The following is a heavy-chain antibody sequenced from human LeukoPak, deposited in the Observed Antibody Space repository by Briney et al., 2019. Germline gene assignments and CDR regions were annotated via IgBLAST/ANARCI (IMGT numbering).Heavy chain of an antibody. CDR3: ARDNWGSYRPNYFDY. CDR2: IYHSGST. Sequence: SETLSLTCTVSGYSISSGYYWGWIRQPPGKGLEWIGSIYHSGSTYYNPSLKSRVTISVDKSKNQFSLKLSSVTAADTAVYYCARDNWGSYRPNYFDYWGQGTLVTVSS. J-gene: IGHJ4*02. D-gene: IGHD3-16*02. CDR1: GYSISSGYY. V-gene: IGHV4-38-2*02.